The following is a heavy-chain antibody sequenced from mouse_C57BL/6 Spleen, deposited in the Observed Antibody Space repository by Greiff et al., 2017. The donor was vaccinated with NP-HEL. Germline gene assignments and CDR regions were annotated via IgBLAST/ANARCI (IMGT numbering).Heavy chain of an antibody. Sequence: QVQLQQPGAELVRPGTSVKLSCKASGYTFTSYWMHWVKQRPGQGLEWIGVIDPSDSYTNYNQKFKGKATLTVDTSSSTAYMQLSSLTSEDSAVYYCAREGINRDVRGFDYWGQGTTLTVSS. CDR3: AREGINRDVRGFDY. J-gene: IGHJ2*01. CDR2: IDPSDSYT. D-gene: IGHD4-1*02. CDR1: GYTFTSYW. V-gene: IGHV1-59*01.